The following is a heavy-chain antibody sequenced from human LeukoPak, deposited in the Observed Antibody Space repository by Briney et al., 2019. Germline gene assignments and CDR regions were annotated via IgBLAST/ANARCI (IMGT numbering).Heavy chain of an antibody. D-gene: IGHD5-24*01. CDR2: IYHSGST. V-gene: IGHV4-38-2*02. CDR3: ARGWLQLDY. Sequence: SETLSLTCTVSGYSISSGYYWGWIRPPPGKGLEWIGSIYHSGSTYYNPSLKSRVTISVDTSKNQFSLKLSSVTAADTAMYYCARGWLQLDYWGQGTLVTVSS. CDR1: GYSISSGYY. J-gene: IGHJ4*02.